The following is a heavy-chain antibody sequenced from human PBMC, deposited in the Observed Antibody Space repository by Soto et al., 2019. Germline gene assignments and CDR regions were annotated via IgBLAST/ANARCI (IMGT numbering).Heavy chain of an antibody. CDR1: GFSLSTSGVG. Sequence: QITLKESGPTLVKPTQTLTLTCTFSGFSLSTSGVGVGWIRQPPGKALEWLALIYWDDDKRYSPSLKSRLTITKDTSKNQVVLTMTNMDPVDTATYYCAHTLWFGSHLRWFDPWGQGTLVTVSS. V-gene: IGHV2-5*02. J-gene: IGHJ5*02. CDR3: AHTLWFGSHLRWFDP. CDR2: IYWDDDK. D-gene: IGHD3-10*01.